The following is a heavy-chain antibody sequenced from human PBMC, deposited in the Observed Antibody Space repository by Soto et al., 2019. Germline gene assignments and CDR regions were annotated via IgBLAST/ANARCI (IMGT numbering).Heavy chain of an antibody. Sequence: SETLSLTCTVSGGSVSSYYWSWIRQPPGKGLEWIGYIYYSGSTKYNPSLKSRVTMSVDTSNNQFSLKMSSGTAADTAVYYCARHSNRNYGLYYFDYWGLGALVTVSS. J-gene: IGHJ4*02. D-gene: IGHD4-4*01. CDR1: GGSVSSYY. V-gene: IGHV4-59*08. CDR3: ARHSNRNYGLYYFDY. CDR2: IYYSGST.